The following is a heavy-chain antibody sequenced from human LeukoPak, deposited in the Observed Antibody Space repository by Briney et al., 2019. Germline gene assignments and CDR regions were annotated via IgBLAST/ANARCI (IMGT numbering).Heavy chain of an antibody. J-gene: IGHJ4*02. Sequence: GSLRLSCAASGFTFSSYNMNWVRQAPGKGLEWVSYISSSTPTIYYADSVKGRFTISRDNAKNSLYLQMNSLRDEDTAVYYCVRRFDYWGRGTLVTVSS. V-gene: IGHV3-48*02. CDR2: ISSSTPTI. CDR3: VRRFDY. CDR1: GFTFSSYN.